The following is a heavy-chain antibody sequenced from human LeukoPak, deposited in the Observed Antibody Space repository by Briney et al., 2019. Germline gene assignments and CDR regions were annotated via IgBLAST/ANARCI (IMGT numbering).Heavy chain of an antibody. V-gene: IGHV1-69*01. J-gene: IGHJ4*02. CDR3: ARDPSPDSSGYYPDDY. CDR2: IIPIFGTA. CDR1: GGTFSSYA. D-gene: IGHD3-22*01. Sequence: GSSVKVSCKASGGTFSSYAISWVRQAPGQGLEWMGGIIPIFGTANYAQKFQGRVTITADESTSTAYMELSSLRSEDTAVYYCARDPSPDSSGYYPDDYWGQGTLVTVSS.